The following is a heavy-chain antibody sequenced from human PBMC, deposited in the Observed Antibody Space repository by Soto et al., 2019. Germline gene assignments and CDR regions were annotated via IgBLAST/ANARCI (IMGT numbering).Heavy chain of an antibody. V-gene: IGHV3-53*01. Sequence: VQLVESGGGLIQPGGSLRLSCAASAFTVSNNHMTWVRQAAGKGLELVSFVHGGGSTSYADTVKGRFTISRDNSKNTLYLQMDSLRAEDTAIYYCAGRLTTAASLDYWGRGTLVTVS. CDR2: VHGGGST. J-gene: IGHJ4*02. CDR3: AGRLTTAASLDY. CDR1: AFTVSNNH. D-gene: IGHD3-16*01.